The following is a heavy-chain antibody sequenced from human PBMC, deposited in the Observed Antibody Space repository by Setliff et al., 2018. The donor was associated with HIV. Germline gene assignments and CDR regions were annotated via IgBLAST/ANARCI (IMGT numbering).Heavy chain of an antibody. J-gene: IGHJ6*02. V-gene: IGHV3-74*03. CDR3: ARGYYGSDLQNAMDV. CDR2: LNTDGSST. D-gene: IGHD3-10*01. Sequence: GGSLRLSCAASGFTFSSYWMHWVRQAPGKGLVWVSRLNTDGSSTKYADSVKGRFTISRDNAKNTLYRQMDSLRGEDTAVYYCARGYYGSDLQNAMDVWGQGTTVTVSS. CDR1: GFTFSSYW.